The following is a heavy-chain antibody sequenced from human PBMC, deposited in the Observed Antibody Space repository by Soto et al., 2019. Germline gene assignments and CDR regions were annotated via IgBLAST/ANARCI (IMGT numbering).Heavy chain of an antibody. Sequence: GGSLRLSCAASGFTFNSYAMTWVRQAPGKGLEWVSGISGSGGSTYYADSVKGRFTISRDNAKNSLYLQMNSLRAEDTAVYYCARSPYSGTPHYYYYYYMDVWGKGTTVTVSS. CDR1: GFTFNSYA. D-gene: IGHD2-21*01. J-gene: IGHJ6*03. CDR3: ARSPYSGTPHYYYYYYMDV. V-gene: IGHV3-23*01. CDR2: ISGSGGST.